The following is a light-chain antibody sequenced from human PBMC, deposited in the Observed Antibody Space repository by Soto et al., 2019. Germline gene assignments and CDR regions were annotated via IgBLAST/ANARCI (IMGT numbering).Light chain of an antibody. J-gene: IGLJ1*01. V-gene: IGLV2-18*02. CDR1: SSDVGSYNR. CDR3: HSSTSSNTYV. Sequence: QSVLTQPPSVSGSPGQSVTISCTGTSSDVGSYNRVSWYQQPPGTAPKVMIYEVSNRPSGVPDRFSGSKSGNTASLTISGLQPEDEADYYCHSSTSSNTYVFGTGTKVTVL. CDR2: EVS.